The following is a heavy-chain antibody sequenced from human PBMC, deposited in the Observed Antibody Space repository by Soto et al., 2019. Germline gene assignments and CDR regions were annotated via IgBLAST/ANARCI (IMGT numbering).Heavy chain of an antibody. V-gene: IGHV6-1*01. J-gene: IGHJ6*02. CDR1: GDSASSNSAA. CDR2: TYYRSKWYN. CDR3: ARGLRGWLQLYYGMAV. Sequence: PSQTLSLTCAISGDSASSNSAAWNWIRQSPSRGLEWLGRTYYRSKWYNDYAVSVKSRITINPDTSKNQFSLQLNSVTPEDTAVYYCARGLRGWLQLYYGMAVWGQGTTVTVSS. D-gene: IGHD5-12*01.